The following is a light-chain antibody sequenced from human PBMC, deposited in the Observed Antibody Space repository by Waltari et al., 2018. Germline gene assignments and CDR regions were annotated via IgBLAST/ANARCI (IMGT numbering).Light chain of an antibody. CDR1: QDIRND. J-gene: IGKJ1*01. CDR3: LQHNSYPQT. Sequence: DIQMTQSPSSLSASVGDSVNITCRASQDIRNDLGWFQQKPGKAPKRLIYAGLRLQSGVPSRFSGSWFGTEFTLTITDLQPDDFATYYCLQHNSYPQTFGQGTKVDFK. CDR2: AGL. V-gene: IGKV1-17*02.